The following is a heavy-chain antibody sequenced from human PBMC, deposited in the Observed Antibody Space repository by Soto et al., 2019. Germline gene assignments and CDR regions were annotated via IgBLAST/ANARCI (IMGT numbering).Heavy chain of an antibody. J-gene: IGHJ4*02. CDR3: ARGRGVYYDILTGYYYFDY. Sequence: SETLSLTCAAYGGSFSGYYWSWIRQPPGKGLEWIGEINHSGSTNYNPSVKSRVTISVDTAKNQFSLKLSSVTAADTAVYYCARGRGVYYDILTGYYYFDYWGQGTLVTVSS. CDR1: GGSFSGYY. D-gene: IGHD3-9*01. CDR2: INHSGST. V-gene: IGHV4-34*01.